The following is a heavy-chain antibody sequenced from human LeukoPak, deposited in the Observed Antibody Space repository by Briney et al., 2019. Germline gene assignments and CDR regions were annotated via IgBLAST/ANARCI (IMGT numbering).Heavy chain of an antibody. CDR2: ISSSSSYI. CDR3: ARDLGESSGYYYFDY. Sequence: GGSLRLSCAASGFTFSSYSMTWVRQAPGKGLEWVSSISSSSSYIYYADSVKGRFTISRDNAKNSLYLQMNSLRAEDTAVYYCARDLGESSGYYYFDYWGQGTLVTVSS. J-gene: IGHJ4*02. CDR1: GFTFSSYS. V-gene: IGHV3-21*01. D-gene: IGHD3-22*01.